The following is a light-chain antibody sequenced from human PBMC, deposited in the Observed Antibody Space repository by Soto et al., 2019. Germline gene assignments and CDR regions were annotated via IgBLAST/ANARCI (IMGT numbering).Light chain of an antibody. CDR1: QSVSRN. J-gene: IGKJ4*01. V-gene: IGKV3-20*01. CDR3: QQYGSSLLT. CDR2: GAS. Sequence: EIVMTQSPATLSVSPGERATLSCRASQSVSRNLAWYQQKPGQAPRLLIYGASTRATGIPDRFSGSGSGTDFTLTISRLEPEDFAVYYCQQYGSSLLTFGGGTKVDIK.